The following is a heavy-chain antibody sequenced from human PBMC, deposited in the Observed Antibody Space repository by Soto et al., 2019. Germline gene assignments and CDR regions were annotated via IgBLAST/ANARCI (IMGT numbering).Heavy chain of an antibody. Sequence: SETLSLTCTVSGGSISNAAYSWSWIRQPPGKGLEWIGYIYPSGMPFYNPSLRGRVTISIDRSNDQFSLNLKSVTAADTAVYYCARERGGYGLFDSWGQGTLVTVSS. CDR3: ARERGGYGLFDS. D-gene: IGHD5-18*01. CDR1: GGSISNAAYS. V-gene: IGHV4-30-2*01. CDR2: IYPSGMP. J-gene: IGHJ4*02.